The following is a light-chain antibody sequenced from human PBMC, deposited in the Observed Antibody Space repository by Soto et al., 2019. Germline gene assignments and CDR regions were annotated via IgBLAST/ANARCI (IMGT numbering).Light chain of an antibody. Sequence: DVHLTQSPSVLSASVGYTFTITCRASQALSNYLEWYQQKTGKAPDLLIYSASTLQSGVPSRYRGSGSETEFSLTIRALQPEDFETYYCQQLSRYPLTFGGGTKVDIK. V-gene: IGKV1-9*01. CDR1: QALSNY. CDR3: QQLSRYPLT. J-gene: IGKJ4*01. CDR2: SAS.